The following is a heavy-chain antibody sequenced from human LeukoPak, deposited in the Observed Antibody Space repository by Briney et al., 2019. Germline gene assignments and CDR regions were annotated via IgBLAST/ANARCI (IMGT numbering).Heavy chain of an antibody. CDR2: IRYDGSNK. Sequence: GGSLRLSCVASRFSFSSYEMNWVRQAPGKGLEWVAFIRYDGSNKYYADSVKGRFTISRDNSKNTLYLQMNSLRAEDTAVYYCARERIQLWLLGVWDRYWGQGTLVTVSS. CDR1: RFSFSSYE. CDR3: ARERIQLWLLGVWDRY. J-gene: IGHJ4*02. V-gene: IGHV3-30*02. D-gene: IGHD5-18*01.